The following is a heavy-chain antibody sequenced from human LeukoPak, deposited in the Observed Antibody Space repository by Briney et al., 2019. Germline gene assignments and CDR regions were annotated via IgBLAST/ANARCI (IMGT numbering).Heavy chain of an antibody. D-gene: IGHD1-7*01. CDR1: GGSISNSHYY. J-gene: IGHJ5*02. V-gene: IGHV4-39*01. CDR3: ARQGGTLNWFDP. Sequence: SETLSLPCSVSGGSISNSHYYCGWIRQAPGKGLEWMGSIYYSGTTYYNPSLKSRVPISADTSKNQFSLSLTSVTAADTAVYYCARQGGTLNWFDPWGQGTLVTVSS. CDR2: IYYSGTT.